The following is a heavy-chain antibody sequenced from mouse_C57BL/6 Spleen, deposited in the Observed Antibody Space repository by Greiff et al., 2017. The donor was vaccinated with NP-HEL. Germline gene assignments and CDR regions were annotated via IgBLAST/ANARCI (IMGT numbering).Heavy chain of an antibody. V-gene: IGHV1-22*01. Sequence: EVQLHQSGPELVKPGASVKMSCKASGYTFTDYNMHWVKQSHGKSLEWIGYINPNNGGTSYNQKFKGKATLTVNKSSSTAYMELRSLTSEDSAVYYCARGREAVYAMDYWGQGTSVTVSS. CDR2: INPNNGGT. CDR1: GYTFTDYN. CDR3: ARGREAVYAMDY. J-gene: IGHJ4*01.